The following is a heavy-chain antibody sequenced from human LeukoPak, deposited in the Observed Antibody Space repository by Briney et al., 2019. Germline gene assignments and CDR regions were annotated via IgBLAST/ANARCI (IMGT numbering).Heavy chain of an antibody. CDR2: ISAYNGNT. CDR1: GYTFTSYG. D-gene: IGHD1-1*01. V-gene: IGHV1-18*01. Sequence: ASVKVSCKASGYTFTSYGYSWVRQAPGQGLEWMGWISAYNGNTKYAQKFQGRVTMTTVTSTGTAYMELRSLTFDDTAMYYCARAKTLEPSPSNAFDIWGQGTMVTVSS. J-gene: IGHJ3*02. CDR3: ARAKTLEPSPSNAFDI.